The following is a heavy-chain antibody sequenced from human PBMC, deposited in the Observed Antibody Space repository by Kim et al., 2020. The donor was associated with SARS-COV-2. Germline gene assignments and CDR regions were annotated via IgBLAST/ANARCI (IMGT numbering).Heavy chain of an antibody. CDR3: ARDYGIGVVVVAATGYFDY. V-gene: IGHV3-30*01. J-gene: IGHJ4*02. D-gene: IGHD2-15*01. Sequence: GRFTMSRDNSKNTLYLQMNSLRAEDTAVYYCARDYGIGVVVVAATGYFDYWGQGTLVTVSS.